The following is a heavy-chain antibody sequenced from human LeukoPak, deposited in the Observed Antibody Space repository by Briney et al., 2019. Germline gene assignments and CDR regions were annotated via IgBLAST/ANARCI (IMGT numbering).Heavy chain of an antibody. D-gene: IGHD3-22*01. Sequence: GGSLRLSYAASGFTFTDHALTWVRQSPGKGLESVASINAGGDRIHFADSVKGRFTISRDNSKNTLYLQMNSLRAEDTAIYFCAYLDSSGYYYGRLRYWGQGTPVTVSS. CDR1: GFTFTDHA. V-gene: IGHV3-23*01. J-gene: IGHJ4*02. CDR3: AYLDSSGYYYGRLRY. CDR2: INAGGDRI.